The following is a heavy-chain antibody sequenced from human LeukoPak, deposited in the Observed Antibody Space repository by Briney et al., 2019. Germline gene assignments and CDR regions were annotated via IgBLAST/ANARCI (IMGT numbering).Heavy chain of an antibody. J-gene: IGHJ4*02. CDR3: ARYRNYYDTSGYYPFDY. Sequence: GGSLRLSCAASGFTASSNYMSWVRQAPGKGLEWVSIIYSGGSTYYADSVKGRFTISRDNSKNTVYLQMNSLRAEDTAVYYCARYRNYYDTSGYYPFDYWGQGTLVTVSS. CDR1: GFTASSNY. CDR2: IYSGGST. D-gene: IGHD3-22*01. V-gene: IGHV3-53*01.